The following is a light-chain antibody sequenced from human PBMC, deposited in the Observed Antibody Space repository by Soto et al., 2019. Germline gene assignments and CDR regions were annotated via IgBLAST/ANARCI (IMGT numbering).Light chain of an antibody. CDR2: DAS. CDR1: QTVSNF. CDR3: QQYDSTPQA. V-gene: IGKV3-20*01. Sequence: EIVLTQSPGTLSLSPGERASLSCRASQTVSNFLAWYRQRPGQAPRLLIYDASSRATGIPDRFSGSGSGTDFTLTISRVEPEDFAVYFCQQYDSTPQAFGLGTKVEIK. J-gene: IGKJ1*01.